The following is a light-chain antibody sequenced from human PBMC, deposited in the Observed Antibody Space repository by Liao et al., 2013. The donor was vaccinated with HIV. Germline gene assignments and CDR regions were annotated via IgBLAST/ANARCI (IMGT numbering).Light chain of an antibody. CDR1: KLGDKY. V-gene: IGLV3-1*01. CDR3: QAWDSSTAYYV. CDR2: QDI. J-gene: IGLJ1*01. Sequence: SYELTQPPSVSVSPGQTASITCSGDKLGDKYACWYQQKPGQSPVLVIYQDIKRPSGIPERFSGSNSGNTATLTISGTQAMDEADYYCQAWDSSTAYYVFGTGTKVTVL.